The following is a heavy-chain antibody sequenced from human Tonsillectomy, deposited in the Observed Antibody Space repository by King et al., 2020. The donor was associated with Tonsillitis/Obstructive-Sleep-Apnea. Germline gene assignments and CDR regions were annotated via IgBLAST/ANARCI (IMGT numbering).Heavy chain of an antibody. D-gene: IGHD2-2*01. CDR3: AREVRGQQLLTDYYYMDV. V-gene: IGHV4-4*02. CDR2: IYHSGSP. Sequence: QLQESGPGLVKPSGTLSLNCAVSGGSISSSNWWSWVRQPPGKGLEWIGEIYHSGSPNYNPSLKSRVTISVDKSKNQFSLKLTSVTSADTAVYYCAREVRGQQLLTDYYYMDVWGKGTTVTVSS. CDR1: GGSISSSNW. J-gene: IGHJ6*03.